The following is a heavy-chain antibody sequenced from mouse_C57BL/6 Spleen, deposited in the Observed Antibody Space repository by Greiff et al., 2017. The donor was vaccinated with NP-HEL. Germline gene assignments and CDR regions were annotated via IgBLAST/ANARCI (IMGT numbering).Heavy chain of an antibody. Sequence: VQLQQSGAELVKPGASVKMSCKASGYTFTSYWITWVKQRPGQGLEGIGDIYPGSGSTNYTEKFKSKPKLTVDTSSSTSYMQLSSLKSEESAVYSRARCPYGNCAMDYWGQGTSVPVAS. CDR3: ARCPYGNCAMDY. J-gene: IGHJ4*01. CDR1: GYTFTSYW. D-gene: IGHD2-1*01. CDR2: IYPGSGST. V-gene: IGHV1-55*01.